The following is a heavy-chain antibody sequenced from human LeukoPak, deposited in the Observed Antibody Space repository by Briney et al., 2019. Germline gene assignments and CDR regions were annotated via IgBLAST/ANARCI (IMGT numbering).Heavy chain of an antibody. D-gene: IGHD4-23*01. V-gene: IGHV1-18*01. CDR3: ARRGGNYYIDY. CDR2: ISTYNGNT. J-gene: IGHJ4*02. CDR1: GYTFTKYG. Sequence: ASVKVSCKASGYTFTKYGITWVRQAPGQGLEWMGWISTYNGNTNYAQKLQGRVTMTTDTSTSTAYMELRSLISDDTAVYYCARRGGNYYIDYWGQGTLVTVSS.